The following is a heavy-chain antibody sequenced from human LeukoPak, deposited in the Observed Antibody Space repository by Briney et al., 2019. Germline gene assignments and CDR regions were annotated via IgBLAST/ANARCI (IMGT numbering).Heavy chain of an antibody. J-gene: IGHJ4*02. CDR2: LKKAGREK. Sequence: GSLRLSCAASGFTSSSDWMSWVRQAPGKGLGGVANLKKAGREKYYVESVRGGFTISRDNARNSLYLQLNSLRAEAQAVHYVERVAYYYGSGSYDNPGYFDYWGQGTLVTVSS. CDR3: ERVAYYYGSGSYDNPGYFDY. V-gene: IGHV3-7*01. CDR1: GFTSSSDW. D-gene: IGHD3-10*01.